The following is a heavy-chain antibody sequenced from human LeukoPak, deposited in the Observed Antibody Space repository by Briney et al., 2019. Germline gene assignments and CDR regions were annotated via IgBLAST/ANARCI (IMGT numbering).Heavy chain of an antibody. V-gene: IGHV4-39*01. J-gene: IGHJ3*02. Sequence: SETLSLTCTVSGGSVSSSSYYWAWIRQSPGKGLEWIVSIYYSGTTYYNPSLKSRVTTAIDTSKNQFSLNLGAVTDADTAVYYCARHFRREVLIGSAFDIWGQGTMVTVSS. CDR3: ARHFRREVLIGSAFDI. CDR1: GGSVSSSSYY. D-gene: IGHD3-10*01. CDR2: IYYSGTT.